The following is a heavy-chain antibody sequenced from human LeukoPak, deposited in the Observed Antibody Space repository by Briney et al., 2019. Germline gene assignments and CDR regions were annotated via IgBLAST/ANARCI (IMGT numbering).Heavy chain of an antibody. V-gene: IGHV4-59*08. Sequence: SSETLSLTCTVSGGSISSYYWSWIRQSPGKKLEWIGYIYYGGSTNYNPSLKSRVTISVDTSKNQFSLKLTSVTAADTAVYYCARHRRALVIPAANVDYWGRGTLVTVSS. CDR2: IYYGGST. D-gene: IGHD2-2*01. CDR3: ARHRRALVIPAANVDY. J-gene: IGHJ4*02. CDR1: GGSISSYY.